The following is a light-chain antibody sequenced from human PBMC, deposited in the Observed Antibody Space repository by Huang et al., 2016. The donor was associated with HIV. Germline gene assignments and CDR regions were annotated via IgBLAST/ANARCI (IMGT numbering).Light chain of an antibody. Sequence: EIVMTQSPATLSVSPGERATLSCRASQSVSTNLAWYQQKPGQAPRLLINGASTRVTGIPARFSGSGSGTEFTLTISSLQSEDFAVYYCQQYNNWPQTFGQGTKV. CDR1: QSVSTN. CDR2: GAS. J-gene: IGKJ1*01. V-gene: IGKV3-15*01. CDR3: QQYNNWPQT.